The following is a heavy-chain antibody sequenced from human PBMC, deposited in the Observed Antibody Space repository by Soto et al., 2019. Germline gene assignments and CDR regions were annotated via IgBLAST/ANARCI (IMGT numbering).Heavy chain of an antibody. D-gene: IGHD3-22*01. CDR1: GYTFTGYY. V-gene: IGHV1-2*04. CDR2: INPNSGGI. J-gene: IGHJ4*02. Sequence: QVQLVQSGAEVKKPGASVKVSCKASGYTFTGYYMHWVRQAPGQGLEWMGWINPNSGGINYAQKFQGWVTMTRDTSISTAYMELSRLRSDDTAVYYCARDYYDSSGYYFDYWGQGTLVTVSS. CDR3: ARDYYDSSGYYFDY.